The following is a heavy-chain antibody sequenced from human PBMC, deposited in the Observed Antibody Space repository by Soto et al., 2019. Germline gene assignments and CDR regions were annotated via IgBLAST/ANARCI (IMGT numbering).Heavy chain of an antibody. J-gene: IGHJ4*02. Sequence: PSETLSLTCTVSGDSIRSGNHYWSWIRQPPGKGLEWIGYIYYSGSTYYSPSLKSRVTISVDTSKNQFSLKLSSMTAADTAVYYCARATGTLRSRNCDYWGQGSLVTVSS. V-gene: IGHV4-30-4*01. CDR1: GDSIRSGNHY. D-gene: IGHD1-1*01. CDR3: ARATGTLRSRNCDY. CDR2: IYYSGST.